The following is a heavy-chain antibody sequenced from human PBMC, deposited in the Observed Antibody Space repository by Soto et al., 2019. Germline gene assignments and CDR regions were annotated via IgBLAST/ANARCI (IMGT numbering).Heavy chain of an antibody. CDR3: AKSTYYYYDSSRIPSN. V-gene: IGHV3-23*01. D-gene: IGHD3-22*01. CDR2: ISGSGGST. Sequence: PGGSLRLSCAASGFTFSSYAMSWVRQAPGKGLEWVSAISGSGGSTYYADSVKGRFTISRDNSKNTLYLQMNSLRAEDTAVYYCAKSTYYYYDSSRIPSNWGQGTLVTVSS. J-gene: IGHJ4*02. CDR1: GFTFSSYA.